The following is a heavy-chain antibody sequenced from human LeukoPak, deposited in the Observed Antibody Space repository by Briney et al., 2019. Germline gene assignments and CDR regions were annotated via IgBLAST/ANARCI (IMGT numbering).Heavy chain of an antibody. J-gene: IGHJ4*02. CDR2: INPKSLAT. CDR3: ARKTYSGTYYDY. V-gene: IGHV1-2*02. Sequence: GSVKVSCKASGYTFTGYYMHWVRQAPGQGLEWMGWINPKSLATKYAQKFQGRVTMTRDTSVSTAYMELSRLRSDDTAVYYCARKTYSGTYYDYWGQGTLVTGSS. CDR1: GYTFTGYY. D-gene: IGHD1-26*01.